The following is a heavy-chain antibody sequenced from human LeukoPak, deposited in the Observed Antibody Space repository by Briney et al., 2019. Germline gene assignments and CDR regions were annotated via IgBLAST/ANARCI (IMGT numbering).Heavy chain of an antibody. CDR1: GFTFSSYW. D-gene: IGHD6-6*01. CDR2: IKQDGGEI. V-gene: IGHV3-7*03. Sequence: GGSLRLSCAGSGFTFSSYWMAWVRQGPGKGLEWVANIKQDGGEIYYVDSVKGRFTISRDNAKNSLYLQMNSLRAEDTAVYYCAKLLQLVFFSDWGQGTLVTVSS. CDR3: AKLLQLVFFSD. J-gene: IGHJ4*02.